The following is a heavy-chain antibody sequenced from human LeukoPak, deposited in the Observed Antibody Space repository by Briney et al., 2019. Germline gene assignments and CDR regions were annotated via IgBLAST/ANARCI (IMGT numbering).Heavy chain of an antibody. J-gene: IGHJ6*02. V-gene: IGHV3-11*01. Sequence: GGSLRLSCAASGFTFSDYYMSWIRQAPGKGREWVSYISSSGSTIYYADSVKGRFTISRDNAKNPLYLQMNSLSAEDTTVYYCAGDGWCGIPDYYYYGMDVWGQGTTVTVSS. D-gene: IGHD3-10*01. CDR3: AGDGWCGIPDYYYYGMDV. CDR1: GFTFSDYY. CDR2: ISSSGSTI.